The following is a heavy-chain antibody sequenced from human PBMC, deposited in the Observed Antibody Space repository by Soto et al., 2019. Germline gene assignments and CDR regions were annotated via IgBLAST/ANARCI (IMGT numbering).Heavy chain of an antibody. D-gene: IGHD1-26*01. CDR2: IYYSGST. J-gene: IGHJ4*02. CDR1: GGSISSGDYY. Sequence: SETLSLTCTVSGGSISSGDYYWSWIRQPPGKGLEWIGYIYYSGSTYYNPSLKSRVTISVDTSKNQFSLKLSSVTAADTAVYYCDREHSGRYSRYYWGQGTLVTVSS. V-gene: IGHV4-30-4*01. CDR3: DREHSGRYSRYY.